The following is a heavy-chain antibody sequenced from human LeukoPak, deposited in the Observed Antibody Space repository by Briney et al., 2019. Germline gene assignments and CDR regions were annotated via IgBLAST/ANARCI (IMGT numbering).Heavy chain of an antibody. V-gene: IGHV1-69*05. CDR2: IIPIFGTA. Sequence: SVKVSCKASGYTFTSYTISWVRQAPGQGLEWMGGIIPIFGTANYAQKFQGRVTITTDESTSAAYMELSSLRSEDTAVYYCARPETRPYYDSSGYYHNDAFDIWGQGTMVTVSS. D-gene: IGHD3-22*01. CDR1: GYTFTSYT. CDR3: ARPETRPYYDSSGYYHNDAFDI. J-gene: IGHJ3*02.